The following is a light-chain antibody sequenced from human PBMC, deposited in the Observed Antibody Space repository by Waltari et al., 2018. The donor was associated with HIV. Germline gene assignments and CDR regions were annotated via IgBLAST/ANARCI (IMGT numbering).Light chain of an antibody. CDR1: SSDIGGYNY. CDR2: EVT. Sequence: QSALTQPASVSGPPGQSITISCTGTSSDIGGYNYVSWYQQYPGKAPRLIIYEVTSRPSGISNRFSCSKSGNTASLTSSGLQTEDESEYYCFSYRSSSSFAVFGTGTKVSVL. J-gene: IGLJ1*01. CDR3: FSYRSSSSFAV. V-gene: IGLV2-14*01.